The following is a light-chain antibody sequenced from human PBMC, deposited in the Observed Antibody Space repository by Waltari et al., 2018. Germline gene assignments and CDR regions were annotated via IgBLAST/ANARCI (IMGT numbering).Light chain of an antibody. Sequence: EIVLTQSPVTLSLSPGERATLYCRASQSVSTQLTWYQQKPGQAPRLLIYDASNRATGIPARFSGSGSGTDFTLTISSLEPEDFAVYYCQQRSAIPITFGQGTRLEIK. CDR1: QSVSTQ. J-gene: IGKJ5*01. V-gene: IGKV3-11*01. CDR2: DAS. CDR3: QQRSAIPIT.